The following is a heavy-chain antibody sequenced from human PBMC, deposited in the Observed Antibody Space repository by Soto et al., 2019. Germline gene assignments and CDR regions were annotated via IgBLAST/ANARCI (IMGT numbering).Heavy chain of an antibody. V-gene: IGHV3-30-3*01. Sequence: GGSLRRSCVGSGFTFSRPPMHWLRQAPGKALEWVAAISSDGVAKHYTDSMNGRFSISRDNSKNTLYLQMTSLQSEDTAIYYCATELHSSGRAGVCGLWGQGTLVTVSS. CDR3: ATELHSSGRAGVCGL. J-gene: IGHJ4*02. CDR2: ISSDGVAK. CDR1: GFTFSRPP. D-gene: IGHD6-19*01.